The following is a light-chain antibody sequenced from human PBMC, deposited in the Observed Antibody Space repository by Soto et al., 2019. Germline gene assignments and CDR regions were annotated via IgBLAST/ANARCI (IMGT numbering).Light chain of an antibody. Sequence: QSALTQPPSASGSPGQSVTISCTGTSSDVGGCKFVSWYQQYPGKAPKLIIFEVSKRPSGVPERFSGFKSGNTASLTVSGLQAEDEADYYCSSCAGSNNPDVFGTGTKLTVL. CDR2: EVS. CDR1: SSDVGGCKF. J-gene: IGLJ1*01. V-gene: IGLV2-8*01. CDR3: SSCAGSNNPDV.